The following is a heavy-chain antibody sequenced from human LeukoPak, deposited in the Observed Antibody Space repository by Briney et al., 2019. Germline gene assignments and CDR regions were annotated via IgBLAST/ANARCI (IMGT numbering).Heavy chain of an antibody. CDR3: TIGAGTSWFDY. V-gene: IGHV1-2*02. CDR1: GYTFTVNY. Sequence: ASVKVSCKPSGYTFTVNYLHWVRQAPGQGLGWVGWMNPNSGVTVYAQNFQGRVTMTRDTSISTAYMELSRLTSDDTAVYYCTIGAGTSWFDYWGQGSLVTVSS. CDR2: MNPNSGVT. D-gene: IGHD2-2*01. J-gene: IGHJ4*02.